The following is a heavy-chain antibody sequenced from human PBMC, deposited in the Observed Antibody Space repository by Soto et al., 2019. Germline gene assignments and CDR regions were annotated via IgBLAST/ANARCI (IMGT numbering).Heavy chain of an antibody. Sequence: PGGSLRLSCAASGFTFSSYAMSWVRQAPGKGLEWVSAISGSGGSTYYADSVKGRFTISRDNSKNTLYLQMNSLRAEDTAVYYCAKDPHCSSTSCYGDGMDVWGQGTTVTVSS. CDR1: GFTFSSYA. CDR2: ISGSGGST. CDR3: AKDPHCSSTSCYGDGMDV. D-gene: IGHD2-2*01. V-gene: IGHV3-23*01. J-gene: IGHJ6*02.